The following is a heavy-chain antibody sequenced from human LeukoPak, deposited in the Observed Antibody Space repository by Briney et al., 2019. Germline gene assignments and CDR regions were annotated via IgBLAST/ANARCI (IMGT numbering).Heavy chain of an antibody. V-gene: IGHV3-30-3*01. CDR1: GFTFSSYA. Sequence: PGGSLRLSCAASGFTFSSYAMHWVRQAPGKGLEWVAVISYDGSNKYYADSVKGRFTISRDNSKNTLYLQMNSLRAEDTAVYYCAKDLRGNYYYYYYMDVWGKGTTVTVSS. D-gene: IGHD3-16*01. J-gene: IGHJ6*03. CDR3: AKDLRGNYYYYYYMDV. CDR2: ISYDGSNK.